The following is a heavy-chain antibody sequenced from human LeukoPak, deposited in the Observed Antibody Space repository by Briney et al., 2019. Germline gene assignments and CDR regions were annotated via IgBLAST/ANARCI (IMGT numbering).Heavy chain of an antibody. CDR1: GGSISSGGYY. CDR2: IYYSGST. D-gene: IGHD1-20*01. V-gene: IGHV4-39*01. CDR3: ARLKYNWNDISYYFDY. Sequence: PSQTLSLTCTVSGGSISSGGYYWSWIRQPPGKGLEWIGSIYYSGSTYYSPSLKSRVTISVDTSKNQFSLKLSSVTAADTAVYYCARLKYNWNDISYYFDYWGQGTLVTVSS. J-gene: IGHJ4*02.